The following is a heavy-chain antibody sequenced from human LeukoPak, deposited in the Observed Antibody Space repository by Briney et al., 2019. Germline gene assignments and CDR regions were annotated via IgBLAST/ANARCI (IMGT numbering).Heavy chain of an antibody. CDR2: IYTSGST. J-gene: IGHJ4*02. Sequence: SQTLSLTCTVSGGSISSGSYYWSWIRQPAGKGLEWIGRIYTSGSTNYNPSLKSRVTISVDTSKNQFSLKLSPVTAADTAVYYCARVVPAAMGGGYFDYWGQGTLVTVSS. CDR3: ARVVPAAMGGGYFDY. CDR1: GGSISSGSYY. D-gene: IGHD2-2*01. V-gene: IGHV4-61*02.